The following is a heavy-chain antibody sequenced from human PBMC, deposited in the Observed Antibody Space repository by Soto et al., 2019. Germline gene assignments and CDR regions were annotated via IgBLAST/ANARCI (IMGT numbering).Heavy chain of an antibody. J-gene: IGHJ6*02. CDR1: GGTFSSYA. V-gene: IGHV1-69*12. CDR2: IIPIFGTA. CDR3: ARDLEALTYRGGGMDV. D-gene: IGHD4-4*01. Sequence: QVQLVQSGAEVKKPGSSVKVSCKASGGTFSSYAISWVRQAPGQGLEWMGGIIPIFGTANYAQKFQGRVTITADESTSTAYMELGSLRSEDTAVYYCARDLEALTYRGGGMDVWGQGTTVTVSS.